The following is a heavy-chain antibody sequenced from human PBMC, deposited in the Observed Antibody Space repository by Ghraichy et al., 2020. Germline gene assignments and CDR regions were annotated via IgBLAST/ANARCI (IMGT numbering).Heavy chain of an antibody. J-gene: IGHJ6*03. CDR3: ARGGCSSTSCYILDYYYMDV. V-gene: IGHV4-31*03. CDR1: GGSISSGGYY. D-gene: IGHD2-2*02. Sequence: SETLSLTCTVSGGSISSGGYYWSWIRQHPGKGLEWIGYIYYSGSTYYNPSLKSRVTISVDTSKNQFSLKLSSVTAADTAVYYCARGGCSSTSCYILDYYYMDVWGKGTTVTVSS. CDR2: IYYSGST.